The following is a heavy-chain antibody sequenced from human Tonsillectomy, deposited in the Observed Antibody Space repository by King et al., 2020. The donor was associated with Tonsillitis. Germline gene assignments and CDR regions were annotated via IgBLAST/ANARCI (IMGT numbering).Heavy chain of an antibody. CDR2: IFYSGST. Sequence: VQLQESGPGLVKPSETLSLTCTVSGGSISSYYWSWLRQPPGKGLEWIGYIFYSGSTIYNPSLKSRVTISIDTSKNQFSLRLSSVTAADTAVYYCARGGRDRYFYYYYYMDVWGTGTTVTVSS. V-gene: IGHV4-59*01. J-gene: IGHJ6*03. CDR3: ARGGRDRYFYYYYYMDV. CDR1: GGSISSYY.